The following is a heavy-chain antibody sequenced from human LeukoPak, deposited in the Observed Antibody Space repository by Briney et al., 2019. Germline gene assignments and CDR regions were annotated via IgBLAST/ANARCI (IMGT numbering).Heavy chain of an antibody. CDR2: ISYDGSNK. V-gene: IGHV3-30*18. CDR3: AKSQFLDYGVDGMIYYFDY. Sequence: PGGSLRLSCAASGFTFSSYGMHWVRQAPGKGLEWVAVISYDGSNKYYADSVKGRFTISRDNSKNTLYLQMNSLRAEDTAVYYCAKSQFLDYGVDGMIYYFDYWGQGTLVTVSS. D-gene: IGHD4-17*01. CDR1: GFTFSSYG. J-gene: IGHJ4*02.